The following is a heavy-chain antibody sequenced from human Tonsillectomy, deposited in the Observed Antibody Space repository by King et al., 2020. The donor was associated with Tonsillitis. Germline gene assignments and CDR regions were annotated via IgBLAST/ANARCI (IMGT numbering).Heavy chain of an antibody. CDR3: AGGRFSSSAYWYFDL. J-gene: IGHJ2*01. CDR2: VHYTGNT. V-gene: IGHV4-39*07. CDR1: GISITTTGYF. Sequence: QLQESGPGLVKPSGTLSLNCFVSGISITTTGYFCGWFRQPPGKGLEWIGSVHYTGNTYSNPSLKSRVTMSVDTSKSQFSLNLNLVTAADTAVYFCAGGRFSSSAYWYFDLWGRGTLVTVSS. D-gene: IGHD6-6*01.